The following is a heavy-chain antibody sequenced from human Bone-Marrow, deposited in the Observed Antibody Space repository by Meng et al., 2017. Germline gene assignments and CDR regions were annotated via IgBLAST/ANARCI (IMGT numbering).Heavy chain of an antibody. CDR2: IKSNSDGGTT. J-gene: IGHJ4*02. Sequence: VVGSGGGLVKPGGSLRLSCVASGFSFTDAWMSWVRQAPGKGLEWVGRIKSNSDGGTTDYAAPVKGRFTISRDDSKNTLYLQMNSLITEDTAVYFCATGAAAADHWGQGTLVTVSS. V-gene: IGHV3-15*01. CDR1: GFSFTDAW. CDR3: ATGAAAADH. D-gene: IGHD6-13*01.